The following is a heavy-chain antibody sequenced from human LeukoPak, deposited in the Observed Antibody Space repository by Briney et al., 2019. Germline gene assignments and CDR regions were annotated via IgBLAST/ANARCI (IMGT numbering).Heavy chain of an antibody. J-gene: IGHJ5*01. CDR1: GFTFSSHA. Sequence: GGSLRLSCAASGFTFSSHAMSWVRQAPGKGLEWVSVIYSGGDTYYADSVKERFTISRDNSINTLYLQMNSLRADDTAVYYCAREVYSSTWFDSWGQGTLATVSS. CDR2: IYSGGDT. V-gene: IGHV3-66*01. D-gene: IGHD6-13*01. CDR3: AREVYSSTWFDS.